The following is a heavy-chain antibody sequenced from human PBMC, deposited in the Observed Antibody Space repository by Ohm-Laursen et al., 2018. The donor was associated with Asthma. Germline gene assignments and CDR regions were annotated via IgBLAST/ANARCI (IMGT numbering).Heavy chain of an antibody. Sequence: SLRLSCTASGFTFRSYAMHWVRQAPGKGLGWVAVGGSYYDGDLKYYADSVNGRFTVSRDDSKNTLYLQMNSLGPDDTAVYYCARDVMEWHLPAFDFWGQGTLVTVSS. V-gene: IGHV3-30-3*01. CDR3: ARDVMEWHLPAFDF. D-gene: IGHD3-3*01. J-gene: IGHJ4*02. CDR1: GFTFRSYA. CDR2: GGSYYDGDLK.